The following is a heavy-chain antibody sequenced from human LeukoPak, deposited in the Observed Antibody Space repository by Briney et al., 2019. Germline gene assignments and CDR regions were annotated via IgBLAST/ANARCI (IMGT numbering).Heavy chain of an antibody. D-gene: IGHD3-22*01. J-gene: IGHJ3*02. CDR3: ARVGYYYDSSGYYGAFDI. Sequence: ASVKVSCKASGYTFTSYYMHWVRQAPGQGLEWMGTINPSGGSTSYAQKFQGRVTMTRDTSTSTVYMELSSLRSEDTAVYYCARVGYYYDSSGYYGAFDIWGQGTMVTVSS. CDR2: INPSGGST. CDR1: GYTFTSYY. V-gene: IGHV1-46*03.